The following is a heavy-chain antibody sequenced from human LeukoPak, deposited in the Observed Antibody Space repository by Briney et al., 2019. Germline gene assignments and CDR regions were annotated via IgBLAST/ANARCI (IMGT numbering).Heavy chain of an antibody. V-gene: IGHV3-7*05. CDR3: ARLVNRAFDV. J-gene: IGHJ3*01. Sequence: PGGSLRLSCAASGFTFSNYWMSWVRQGPGKGLEWVANIKADGSGTSYVDSVKGRFTISRDNAKNSLDLQVSSLRAEDTAVYYCARLVNRAFDVWGQGTMVIVSS. CDR1: GFTFSNYW. CDR2: IKADGSGT. D-gene: IGHD3-9*01.